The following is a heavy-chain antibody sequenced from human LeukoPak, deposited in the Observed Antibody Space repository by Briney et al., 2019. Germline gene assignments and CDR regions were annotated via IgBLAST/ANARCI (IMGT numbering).Heavy chain of an antibody. V-gene: IGHV4-4*07. CDR2: IYTSGST. Sequence: SETLSLTCTVSGGSISSYYWSWIRQPAGKGLEWIGRIYTSGSTNYNPSLKSRVTMSVDTSKNQFSLKLSSVTAADTAVYYCARDRRWELPEVYYYIDVWGKGTTVTVSS. CDR3: ARDRRWELPEVYYYIDV. CDR1: GGSISSYY. D-gene: IGHD1-26*01. J-gene: IGHJ6*03.